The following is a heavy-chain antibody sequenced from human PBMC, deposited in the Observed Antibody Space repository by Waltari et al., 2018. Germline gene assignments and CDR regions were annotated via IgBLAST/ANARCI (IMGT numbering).Heavy chain of an antibody. Sequence: QVQLQESGPGLVKPSETLSLTCNVSGGSMRSYYWTWLRQPPGKGLEWIGFVYYSGSTNYNPSLKSRVTISVDTSKSQFSLNLNSVTAADTAVYYCARFYGANSHFDTWGQGTLVTVSS. D-gene: IGHD4-17*01. CDR1: GGSMRSYY. J-gene: IGHJ4*01. V-gene: IGHV4-59*01. CDR3: ARFYGANSHFDT. CDR2: VYYSGST.